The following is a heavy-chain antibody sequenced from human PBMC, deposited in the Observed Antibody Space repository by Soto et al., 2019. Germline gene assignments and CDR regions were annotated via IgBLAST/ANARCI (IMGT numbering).Heavy chain of an antibody. V-gene: IGHV3-53*01. CDR2: IYIAGAT. D-gene: IGHD6-19*01. Sequence: EVQLVESGGGLIQPGGSLRLSCAASGLTVSTNYMSWVRQAPGKGLEWVSLIYIAGATYYADSVKGRFTISRDNSQNTLYLQMNSLGAEDTAMYYCASDSGQWPYHDAFDIWGQGTMVTVSS. J-gene: IGHJ3*02. CDR1: GLTVSTNY. CDR3: ASDSGQWPYHDAFDI.